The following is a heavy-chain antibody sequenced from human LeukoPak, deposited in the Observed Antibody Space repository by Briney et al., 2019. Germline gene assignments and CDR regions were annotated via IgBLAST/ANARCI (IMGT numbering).Heavy chain of an antibody. CDR3: ARAMGIAARLQTFFDY. CDR2: FYHGGST. J-gene: IGHJ4*02. D-gene: IGHD6-6*01. V-gene: IGHV4-38-2*02. CDR1: GYSISTGYY. Sequence: SETLSLTCTVSGYSISTGYYWDWIRQPPGKGLEWIGTFYHGGSTYYNPSLKSRVTISVDTSKNQFSLNLTSVTAADTAVYYWARAMGIAARLQTFFDYWGQGTLVNVSS.